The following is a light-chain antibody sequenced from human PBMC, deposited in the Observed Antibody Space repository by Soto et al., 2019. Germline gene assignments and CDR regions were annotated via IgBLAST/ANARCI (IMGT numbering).Light chain of an antibody. V-gene: IGKV1-39*01. CDR2: AAS. J-gene: IGKJ1*01. CDR1: QSIRSY. CDR3: QQTYSSPWT. Sequence: DIQMTQSPSSLSASVGDRVTITCRASQSIRSYLNWYQQKPGKAPKLLIHAASSLQSGVPSSFSGSASGTDFTLTISRLQPEDFATYYCQQTYSSPWTFGQGTKVDIK.